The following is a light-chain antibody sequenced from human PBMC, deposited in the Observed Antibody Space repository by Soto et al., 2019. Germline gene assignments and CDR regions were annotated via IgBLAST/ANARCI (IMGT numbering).Light chain of an antibody. Sequence: EIVMTQSPSTLSVSPGERATLSCRASQSVSINLAWYQQKTGQAPRLLIYGASTRDTGITARLSGSGSGTEFTLPISSLQSEDFAVYCCQQYNNWPRRFGQGTRVDIK. J-gene: IGKJ1*01. V-gene: IGKV3-15*01. CDR1: QSVSIN. CDR2: GAS. CDR3: QQYNNWPRR.